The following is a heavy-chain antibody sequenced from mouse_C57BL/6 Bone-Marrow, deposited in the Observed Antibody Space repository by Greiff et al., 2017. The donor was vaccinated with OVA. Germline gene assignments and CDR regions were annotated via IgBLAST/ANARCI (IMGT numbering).Heavy chain of an antibody. Sequence: VQLKESGPGLVAPSQSLSITCTVSGFSLTSYCVDWVRQSPGKGLEWLGVIWGVGSTNYNSALKSRLSISKDNSKSQVFLKMNSLQTDDTAMYYCASGHYYGSSYVAYWGQGTLVTVSA. CDR2: IWGVGST. CDR1: GFSLTSYC. V-gene: IGHV2-6*01. CDR3: ASGHYYGSSYVAY. D-gene: IGHD1-1*01. J-gene: IGHJ3*01.